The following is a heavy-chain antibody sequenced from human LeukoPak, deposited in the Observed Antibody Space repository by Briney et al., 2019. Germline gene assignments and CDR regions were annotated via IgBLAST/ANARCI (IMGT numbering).Heavy chain of an antibody. Sequence: PSETLSLTCTVSGGSISSGSYYWSWIRQPAGKGLEWIGRIYTSGSTNYNPSLKSRVTISVDTSKNQFSLKLSSVTAADTAVYYCARYSPRYCSGGSCYARYYFDYWGQGTLVTVSS. V-gene: IGHV4-61*02. D-gene: IGHD2-15*01. J-gene: IGHJ4*02. CDR3: ARYSPRYCSGGSCYARYYFDY. CDR2: IYTSGST. CDR1: GGSISSGSYY.